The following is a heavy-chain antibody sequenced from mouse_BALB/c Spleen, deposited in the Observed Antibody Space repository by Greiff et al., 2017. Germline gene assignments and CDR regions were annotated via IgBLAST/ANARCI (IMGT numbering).Heavy chain of an antibody. CDR1: GYSITSDYA. V-gene: IGHV3-2*02. J-gene: IGHJ3*01. CDR3: ARDAY. Sequence: EVKVEESGPGLVKPSQSLSLTCTVTGYSITSDYAWNWIRQFPGNKLEWMGYISYSGSTSYNPSLKSRISITRDTSKNQFFLQLNSVTTEDTATYYCARDAYWGQGTLVTVSA. CDR2: ISYSGST.